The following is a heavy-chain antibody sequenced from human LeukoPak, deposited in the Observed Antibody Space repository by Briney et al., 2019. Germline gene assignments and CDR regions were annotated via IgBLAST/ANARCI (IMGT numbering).Heavy chain of an antibody. D-gene: IGHD3-10*01. CDR1: GGSISSYY. CDR3: ASLYYGSGSYSNYYFDY. CDR2: IYYSGST. J-gene: IGHJ4*02. Sequence: SETLSLTCTVSGGSISSYYWSWIRQPPGRGLEWIGYIYYSGSTNYNPSLRSRVTISVDTSKNQFSLKLSSVTAADTAVYYCASLYYGSGSYSNYYFDYWGQGTLVTVSS. V-gene: IGHV4-59*01.